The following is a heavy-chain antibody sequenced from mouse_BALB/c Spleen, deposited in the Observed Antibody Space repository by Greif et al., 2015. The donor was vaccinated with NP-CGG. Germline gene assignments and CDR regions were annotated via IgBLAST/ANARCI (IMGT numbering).Heavy chain of an antibody. J-gene: IGHJ2*01. V-gene: IGHV1-7*01. CDR1: GCTFTSYW. Sequence: VQLQQSGAELAKPGASVKMSCKASGCTFTSYWMHWVKQRPGQGLEWIGYINPSTGYTEYNQKFKDKATLTADKSSSTAYMQLSSLTSEDSAVYYCARRTQHFDYWGQGTTLTVSS. CDR3: ARRTQHFDY. CDR2: INPSTGYT. D-gene: IGHD6-1*01.